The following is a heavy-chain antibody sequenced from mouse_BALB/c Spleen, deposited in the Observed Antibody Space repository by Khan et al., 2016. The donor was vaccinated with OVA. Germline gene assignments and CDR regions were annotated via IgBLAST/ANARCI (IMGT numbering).Heavy chain of an antibody. CDR1: GYTFINYW. V-gene: IGHV1-7*01. CDR3: ARRGLRWDFDY. D-gene: IGHD1-1*01. Sequence: QVQLQQSGAELAKPGASVKMSCKASGYTFINYWILWVKQRPGQGLEWIGYINPSTAYTEYNQNFKDKATLTADKSSRTAYMQLSSLTSEDSAVYYCARRGLRWDFDYWGQGTTLPVSS. J-gene: IGHJ2*01. CDR2: INPSTAYT.